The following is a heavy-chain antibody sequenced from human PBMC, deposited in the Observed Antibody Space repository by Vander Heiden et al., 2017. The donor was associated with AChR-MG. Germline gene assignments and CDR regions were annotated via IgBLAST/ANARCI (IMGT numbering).Heavy chain of an antibody. J-gene: IGHJ4*02. Sequence: QLQLQESGPGLVKPSETLSLTCTVAGGSISSSSYFWGWIRQPPGKGLEWIGIIYYTGSTYYSPSLKSRVTISVDTSKNHFSLNLSSVTAADTAVYYCARRSHRYYFDYWGQGTLVTVSS. CDR1: GGSISSSSYF. CDR3: ARRSHRYYFDY. V-gene: IGHV4-39*02. CDR2: IYYTGST.